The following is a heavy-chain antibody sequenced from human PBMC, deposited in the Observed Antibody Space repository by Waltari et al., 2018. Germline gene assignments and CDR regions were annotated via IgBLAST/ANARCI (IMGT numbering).Heavy chain of an antibody. Sequence: QVQLQESGPGLVKPSETLSLTCTVSGGSIRRYYWSWILKPPGKGLEWIGYIYYSGSTNYNPSLKSRVTISVDTSKNQFSLKLSSVTAADTAVYYCARALLEWEPFDYWGQGTLVTVSS. CDR1: GGSIRRYY. V-gene: IGHV4-59*01. CDR2: IYYSGST. CDR3: ARALLEWEPFDY. D-gene: IGHD3-3*01. J-gene: IGHJ4*02.